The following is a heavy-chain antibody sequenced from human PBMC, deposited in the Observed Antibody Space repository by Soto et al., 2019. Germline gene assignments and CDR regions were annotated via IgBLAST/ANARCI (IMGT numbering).Heavy chain of an antibody. Sequence: ASVKVSCKASGYTFTSYYMHWVRQAPGQGLEWMGIINPSGGSTSYAQKFQGRVTMTRDASTSTVYMELSSLRSEGTAVYYCASFGVVGRYYFDYWGQGTLVTVSS. CDR2: INPSGGST. CDR1: GYTFTSYY. J-gene: IGHJ4*02. D-gene: IGHD3-3*01. V-gene: IGHV1-46*01. CDR3: ASFGVVGRYYFDY.